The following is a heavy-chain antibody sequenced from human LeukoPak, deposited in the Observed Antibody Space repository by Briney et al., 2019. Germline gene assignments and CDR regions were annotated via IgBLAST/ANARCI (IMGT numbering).Heavy chain of an antibody. Sequence: SETLSLTCTVSGGSISSYYWSWIRQPAGKGLEWIGRIYTSGSTNYNPSLKSRVTMSVDTSKNQFSLNLSSVTAADTAVYYCARGDRNWNYYDYWGQGTLVTVSS. D-gene: IGHD1-1*01. CDR1: GGSISSYY. J-gene: IGHJ4*02. CDR3: ARGDRNWNYYDY. CDR2: IYTSGST. V-gene: IGHV4-4*07.